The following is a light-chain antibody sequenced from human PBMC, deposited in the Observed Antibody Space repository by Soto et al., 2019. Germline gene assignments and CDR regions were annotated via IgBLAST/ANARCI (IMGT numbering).Light chain of an antibody. Sequence: QSALTQPASVSGSPGQSITISCTGTSSDVGGYNYVSWYQQHPGKVPKLMIYEVSNRPAGVSNRFSGSKSGNTASLTISGLQAEDEADYYFSSHTSTSTVGVFGGGTKVTVL. CDR3: SSHTSTSTVGV. CDR2: EVS. CDR1: SSDVGGYNY. V-gene: IGLV2-14*01. J-gene: IGLJ2*01.